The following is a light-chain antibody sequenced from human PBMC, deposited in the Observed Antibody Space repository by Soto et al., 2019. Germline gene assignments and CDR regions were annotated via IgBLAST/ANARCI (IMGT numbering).Light chain of an antibody. Sequence: EIVMTQSPATLSVSPGESATLSCRASQSVTANLAWYQQKCGQAPRLLIYGASTRATGVPARFSGSGFGTEFTLTISSLQSEDFAGYYCQHYNNWPPLTFGGGTKVDIK. CDR1: QSVTAN. CDR2: GAS. CDR3: QHYNNWPPLT. V-gene: IGKV3-15*01. J-gene: IGKJ4*01.